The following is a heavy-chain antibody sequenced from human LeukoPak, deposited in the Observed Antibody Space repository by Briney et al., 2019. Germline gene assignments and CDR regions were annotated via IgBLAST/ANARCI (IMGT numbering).Heavy chain of an antibody. D-gene: IGHD1-26*01. CDR3: AKAISGSNAVADY. CDR1: GFTFSSYA. J-gene: IGHJ4*02. V-gene: IGHV3-23*01. Sequence: PGEFLRLSCAASGFTFSSYAMTWVRQAPGKGLEWVSSISGSGDNTYYADSVKGRFTVSRDNSKNTLYLQMNSLRAEDTAVYYCAKAISGSNAVADYWGQGTLVTVSS. CDR2: ISGSGDNT.